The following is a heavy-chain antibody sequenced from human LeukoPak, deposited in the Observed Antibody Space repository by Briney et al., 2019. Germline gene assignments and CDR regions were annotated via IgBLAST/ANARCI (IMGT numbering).Heavy chain of an antibody. CDR3: VRAGDGYNSLDF. V-gene: IGHV3-23*01. D-gene: IGHD5-24*01. CDR1: GFTFNTYT. CDR2: ISGDGGST. Sequence: GGSLRLSCAASGFTFNTYTMGWVRQAPGKVLEWVSSISGDGGSTYFADSVKGRFTISRDNSENTLIVQMHSLRAEDTALYHCVRAGDGYNSLDFWGQGTLVTVSS. J-gene: IGHJ4*02.